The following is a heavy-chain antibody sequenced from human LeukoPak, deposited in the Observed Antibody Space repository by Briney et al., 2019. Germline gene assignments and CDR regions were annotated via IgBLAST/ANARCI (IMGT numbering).Heavy chain of an antibody. CDR1: GDSVSRNSAA. CDR2: TYYRSKWYS. J-gene: IGHJ3*02. Sequence: SQTLSFTCAISGDSVSRNSAAWNWVRQSPSRGLEWLGRTYYRSKWYSDYADSVKSRITITPDTSKNQFSLHLNSVTPEDTAVYFCARDYAFEIWGQGTMVTVSS. CDR3: ARDYAFEI. V-gene: IGHV6-1*01.